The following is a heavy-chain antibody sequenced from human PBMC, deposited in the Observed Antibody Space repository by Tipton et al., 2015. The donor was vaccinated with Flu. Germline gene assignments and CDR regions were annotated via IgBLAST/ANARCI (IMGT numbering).Heavy chain of an antibody. CDR1: GGSISSYY. CDR3: ARLSFYDVDLKNFYFED. J-gene: IGHJ4*02. CDR2: FYYSGIT. D-gene: IGHD3-10*02. Sequence: GLVKPSETLSLTCTVSGGSISSYYWSWIRQPPGKGLEWIGYFYYSGITNYNPSLKSRVVISVDTSKNHFSLKLTSVTVADTAIYYCARLSFYDVDLKNFYFEDWGQGTLVTVSS. V-gene: IGHV4-59*08.